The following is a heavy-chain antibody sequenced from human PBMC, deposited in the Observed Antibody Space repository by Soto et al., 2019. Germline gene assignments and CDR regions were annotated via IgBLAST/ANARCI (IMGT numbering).Heavy chain of an antibody. J-gene: IGHJ3*02. CDR3: ARKSGTYSAFDI. V-gene: IGHV1-3*01. D-gene: IGHD1-26*01. Sequence: ASVKVSCKASGYTFTTYAMHWVRQAPGQRLEWMGWINAGNGNTKYSQKFQGRVTITRDTSASTAYMEVSSLRSEDTALYYCARKSGTYSAFDIWGQGTMVTV. CDR2: INAGNGNT. CDR1: GYTFTTYA.